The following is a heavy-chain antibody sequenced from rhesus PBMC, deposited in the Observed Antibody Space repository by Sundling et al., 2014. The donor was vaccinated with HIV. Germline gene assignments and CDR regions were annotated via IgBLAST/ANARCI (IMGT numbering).Heavy chain of an antibody. CDR3: AKDRPRIQRVQSVYYYGMDS. J-gene: IGHJ6*01. D-gene: IGHD5-30*01. Sequence: EVQLVESGGGLVQPGGSLRLSCAASGFTFSSYGMHWVRQAPGKGLEWVAVISSDGSKKYYADSVKDRFTIFRDNSKNMLYLQMNNLKLEDTAVYYCAKDRPRIQRVQSVYYYGMDSWGQGSSSPSPQ. CDR2: ISSDGSKK. CDR1: GFTFSSYG. V-gene: IGHV3-54*02.